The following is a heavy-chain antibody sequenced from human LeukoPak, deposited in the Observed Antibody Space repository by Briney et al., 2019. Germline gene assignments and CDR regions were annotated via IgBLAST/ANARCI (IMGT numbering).Heavy chain of an antibody. CDR3: VRPRGVMTTVEDALEI. CDR1: GFSITSGYY. V-gene: IGHV4-38-2*01. J-gene: IGHJ3*02. CDR2: IYHSGIT. D-gene: IGHD4-11*01. Sequence: PSETLSLTCAVSGFSITSGYYWGWIRQPPGKGLEWIGSIYHSGITYYNPSLKSRVTMSVDTSKNQFSLRLTSLTAADTAVYYCVRPRGVMTTVEDALEIWGQGTLVTVSS.